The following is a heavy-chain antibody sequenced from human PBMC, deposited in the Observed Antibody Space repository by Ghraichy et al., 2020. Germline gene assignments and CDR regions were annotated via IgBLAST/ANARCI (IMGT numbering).Heavy chain of an antibody. CDR2: IYYSGST. CDR3: ARTPMVRGVIIKGFDY. CDR1: GGSISSGGYS. D-gene: IGHD3-10*01. J-gene: IGHJ4*02. V-gene: IGHV4-30-4*07. Sequence: SETLSLTCAVSGGSISSGGYSWSWIRQPPGKGLEWIGYIYYSGSTYYNPSLKSRVTISVDTSKNQFSLKLSSVTAADTAVYYCARTPMVRGVIIKGFDYWGQGTLVTVSS.